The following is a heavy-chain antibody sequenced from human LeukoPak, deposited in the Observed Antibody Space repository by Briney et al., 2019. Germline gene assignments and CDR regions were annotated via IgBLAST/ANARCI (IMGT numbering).Heavy chain of an antibody. CDR1: GSTFSGYW. Sequence: PGGSLRLSCAASGSTFSGYWMNWVRQVPGKGLEWVANIKQDGSEKYYVDSVKGRFTISRDNAKNSLYLQLNSLGAEDTAVYYCAGGTGWLIDYWGQGTLVTVSS. J-gene: IGHJ4*02. V-gene: IGHV3-7*04. D-gene: IGHD6-19*01. CDR2: IKQDGSEK. CDR3: AGGTGWLIDY.